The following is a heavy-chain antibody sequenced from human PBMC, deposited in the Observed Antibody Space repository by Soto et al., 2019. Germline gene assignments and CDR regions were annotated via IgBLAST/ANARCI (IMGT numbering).Heavy chain of an antibody. V-gene: IGHV5-51*01. D-gene: IGHD3-22*01. CDR1: GYSFTSYW. Sequence: PGESLKISCKGSGYSFTSYWIGWVRQMPGKGLEWMGIIYPGDSDTRYSPSFQGQVTISADKSVSTAYLQWSSLKASDTAMYYCARHVGDSSGYYYYYFDYWGQGTLVTVSS. CDR2: IYPGDSDT. J-gene: IGHJ4*02. CDR3: ARHVGDSSGYYYYYFDY.